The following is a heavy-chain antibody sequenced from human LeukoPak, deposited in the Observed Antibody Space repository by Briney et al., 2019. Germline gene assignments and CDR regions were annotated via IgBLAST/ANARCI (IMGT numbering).Heavy chain of an antibody. CDR2: ITASGSNT. CDR3: AKPDGPDY. V-gene: IGHV3-23*01. Sequence: PGGSLRLSCAASGFTFSYFAMSWVRQAPGRGLEWVSTITASGSNTLYADSVKGRFTISRDNSKNTLSLQMNSLRAEDTAVYYCAKPDGPDYWGQGTLVTVSS. CDR1: GFTFSYFA. D-gene: IGHD1-14*01. J-gene: IGHJ4*02.